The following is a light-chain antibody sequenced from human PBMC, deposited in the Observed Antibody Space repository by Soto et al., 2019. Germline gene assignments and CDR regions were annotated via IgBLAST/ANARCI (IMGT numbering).Light chain of an antibody. Sequence: QYALTQPASVSGSLGQSITISCTGTSSDVGGYNYVSWYQQHPGKAPKLMIYEVSNRPSGVSNRFSGSKSGNTASLTISGLQAEDEADYYCSSYTSSSTPYVFGTGTKLTVL. CDR2: EVS. J-gene: IGLJ1*01. CDR1: SSDVGGYNY. V-gene: IGLV2-14*01. CDR3: SSYTSSSTPYV.